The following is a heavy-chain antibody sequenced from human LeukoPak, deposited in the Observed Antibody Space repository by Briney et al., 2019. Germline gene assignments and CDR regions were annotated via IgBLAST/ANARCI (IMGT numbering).Heavy chain of an antibody. CDR2: ISSSSSYI. D-gene: IGHD5-12*01. CDR3: ARRPAFGYDSAGFVY. V-gene: IGHV3-21*01. J-gene: IGHJ4*02. CDR1: GFTFSSYS. Sequence: GGSLRLSCAASGFTFSSYSMNWVRQAPGKGLEWVSAISSSSSYIYYADSVKGRFSISGDNAKNSLYLQMNSLRAEDTAVYYCARRPAFGYDSAGFVYWGQGTLVTVSS.